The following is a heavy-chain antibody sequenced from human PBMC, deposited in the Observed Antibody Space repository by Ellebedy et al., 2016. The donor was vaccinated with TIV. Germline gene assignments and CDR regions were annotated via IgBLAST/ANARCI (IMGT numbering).Heavy chain of an antibody. CDR3: AGLTVPGGHY. CDR2: ITYDGTNK. J-gene: IGHJ4*02. V-gene: IGHV3-30-3*01. CDR1: GFTFSSYV. Sequence: PGGSLRLSCAASGFTFSSYVMHWVRQAPGKGLEWVAVITYDGTNKYYADSVKGRFTIPRDNAKNSLYLQMNSLGAEDTAVYYCAGLTVPGGHYWGQGTLVIVSS. D-gene: IGHD6-19*01.